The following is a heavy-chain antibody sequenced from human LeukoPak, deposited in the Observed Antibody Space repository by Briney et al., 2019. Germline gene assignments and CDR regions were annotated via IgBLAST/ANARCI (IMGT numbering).Heavy chain of an antibody. CDR3: ARDYPFMYDFFRFDP. J-gene: IGHJ5*02. V-gene: IGHV3-74*01. CDR1: GFTFSSYW. CDR2: INSDGSST. D-gene: IGHD3-3*01. Sequence: GGSLRLSCAASGFTFSSYWMHWVRQAPGKGLVWVSRINSDGSSTSYADSVKGRFTISRDNAKNTLYLQMNSLRAEDTAVYYCARDYPFMYDFFRFDPWGQGTLVTVSS.